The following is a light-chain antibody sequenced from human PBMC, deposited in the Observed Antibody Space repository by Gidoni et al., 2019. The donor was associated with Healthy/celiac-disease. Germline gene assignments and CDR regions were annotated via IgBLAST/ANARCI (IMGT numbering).Light chain of an antibody. CDR1: QSVSSSY. Sequence: EIVLTQSPGTLSLSPGERATLSCRASQSVSSSYLAWYQQKPGPAPRLLIDGASSRATGTPDRCSGSGAGTDFTLTISRLEHEDAAVYYCQQYGSSPLFTFGPGTKVDIK. V-gene: IGKV3-20*01. CDR3: QQYGSSPLFT. CDR2: GAS. J-gene: IGKJ3*01.